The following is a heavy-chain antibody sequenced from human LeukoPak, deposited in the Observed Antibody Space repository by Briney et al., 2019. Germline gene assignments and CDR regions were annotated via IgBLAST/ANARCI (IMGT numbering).Heavy chain of an antibody. D-gene: IGHD3-10*01. CDR3: ARGAMVREIQDYMDV. CDR1: GGSISTYY. Sequence: SETLSLTCTVSGGSISTYYRSRIRQPPGKGLEWIGYIYYTGSTSYNPSLKSRVTMSLDASKNQFSLELNSVTAVDTAVYYCARGAMVREIQDYMDVWGKGTTATISS. CDR2: IYYTGST. J-gene: IGHJ6*03. V-gene: IGHV4-59*01.